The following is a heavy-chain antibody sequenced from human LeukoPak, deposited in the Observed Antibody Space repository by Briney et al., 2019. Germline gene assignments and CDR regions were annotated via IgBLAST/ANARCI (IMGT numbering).Heavy chain of an antibody. CDR1: GGSISSGDYY. CDR2: IYYSGST. Sequence: SETLSLTCTVSGGSISSGDYYWSWIRQPPGKGLEWIGYIYYSGSTYYNPSLKSRVTISVDTSKNQFSLKLSSVTAVDTAVYYCARDPGPYCSSTSCYFGNWFDPWGQGTLVTVSS. V-gene: IGHV4-30-4*08. D-gene: IGHD2-2*01. CDR3: ARDPGPYCSSTSCYFGNWFDP. J-gene: IGHJ5*02.